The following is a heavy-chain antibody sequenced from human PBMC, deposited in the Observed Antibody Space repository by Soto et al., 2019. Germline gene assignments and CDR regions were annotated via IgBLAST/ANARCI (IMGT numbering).Heavy chain of an antibody. D-gene: IGHD3-10*01. Sequence: PSETLSLTCTVPGGSRIRYYWSWIRQRPGRGLEWIGFIYYAGSTKYNPSLNSRVTIAVDTSKNQFSLKLTSVTAADTAVYYCATSGDRYYFSATDVWGQGPTVTVSS. CDR3: ATSGDRYYFSATDV. CDR2: IYYAGST. V-gene: IGHV4-59*08. CDR1: GGSRIRYY. J-gene: IGHJ6*02.